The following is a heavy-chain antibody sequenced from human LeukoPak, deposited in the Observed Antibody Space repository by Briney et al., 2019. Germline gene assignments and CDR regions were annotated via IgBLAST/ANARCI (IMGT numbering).Heavy chain of an antibody. CDR1: GFTFGDYA. V-gene: IGHV3-49*04. CDR3: TRDEGSYLDYYGSGSSPL. Sequence: PGGSLRLSCTASGFTFGDYAMSWVRQAPGKGLEWVGFIRSKAYGGTTEYAASVKGRFTISRDDSKSIAYLQMNSLKTEDTAVYYCTRDEGSYLDYYGSGSSPLWGQGTLVTVSS. D-gene: IGHD3-10*01. J-gene: IGHJ4*02. CDR2: IRSKAYGGTT.